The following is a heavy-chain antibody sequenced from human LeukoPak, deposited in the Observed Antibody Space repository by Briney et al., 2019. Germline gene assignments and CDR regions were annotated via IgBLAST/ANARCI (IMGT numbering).Heavy chain of an antibody. V-gene: IGHV3-30*01. CDR1: GFIFSNFA. D-gene: IGHD6-13*01. CDR2: ISYDGSHT. CDR3: AREEQELVRDYYYYMDV. J-gene: IGHJ6*03. Sequence: GGSLRLSCAASGFIFSNFAMHWVRQAPGKGLEWVALISYDGSHTYYADSMKGRFTISRDNSRNVLYLQMTSPRGDDSAVHYCAREEQELVRDYYYYMDVWGKGTTVTVSS.